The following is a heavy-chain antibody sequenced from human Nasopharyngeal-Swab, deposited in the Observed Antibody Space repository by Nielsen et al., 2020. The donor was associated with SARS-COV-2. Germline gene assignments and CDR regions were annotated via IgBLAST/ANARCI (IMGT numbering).Heavy chain of an antibody. Sequence: GESLKISCAASGFTFSSYAMSWVRQAPGKGLEWVSAISGSGGSTYYADSVKGRFTISRDNFKNTLYLQMNSLRAEDTAVYYCAKDYYDSSGYHPDAFDIWGQGTMVTVSS. J-gene: IGHJ3*02. V-gene: IGHV3-23*01. CDR3: AKDYYDSSGYHPDAFDI. CDR2: ISGSGGST. D-gene: IGHD3-22*01. CDR1: GFTFSSYA.